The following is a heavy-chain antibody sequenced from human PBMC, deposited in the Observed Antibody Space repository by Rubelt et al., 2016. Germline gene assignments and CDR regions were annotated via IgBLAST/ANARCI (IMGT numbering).Heavy chain of an antibody. CDR3: ARVDETTVTPNYGMDV. CDR2: ISSSGSTI. D-gene: IGHD4-11*01. V-gene: IGHV3-11*01. J-gene: IGHJ6*02. Sequence: QLQLQESGPGLVKPSETLSLTCTVSGGSISTDTYYWAWIRQPPGKGLEWVSYISSSGSTISYADSVKDRFTISRENANNSRYQQMNSLRAEDTAVYYCARVDETTVTPNYGMDVWGQGTTVTVSS. CDR1: GGSISTDTYY.